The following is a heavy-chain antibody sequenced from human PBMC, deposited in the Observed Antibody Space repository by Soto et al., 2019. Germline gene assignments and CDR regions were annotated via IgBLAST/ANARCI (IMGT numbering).Heavy chain of an antibody. Sequence: SETLSLTCTVSGGSISSSSYYWGWIRQPPGKGLEWIGSIYYSGSTYYNPSLKSRVTISVDTSKNQFSLKLRSVTAADTAVYYCARAGRPTDYDFWSGYYSNNWFDPWGQGTLVTVSS. CDR1: GGSISSSSYY. V-gene: IGHV4-39*01. CDR3: ARAGRPTDYDFWSGYYSNNWFDP. J-gene: IGHJ5*02. D-gene: IGHD3-3*01. CDR2: IYYSGST.